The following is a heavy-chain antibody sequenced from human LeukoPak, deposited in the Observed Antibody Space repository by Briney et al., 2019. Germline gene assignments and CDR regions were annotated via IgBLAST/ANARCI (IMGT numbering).Heavy chain of an antibody. CDR3: AKDILRYFDWLSLDY. Sequence: GSLRLSCAAYGFTFSSYGMHWVRQAPGTGLEWVAVISYDGSNKYYADSVKGRFTISRDNSKNTLYLQMNSLRAEDTAVYYCAKDILRYFDWLSLDYWGQGTLVTVSS. CDR2: ISYDGSNK. D-gene: IGHD3-9*01. CDR1: GFTFSSYG. J-gene: IGHJ4*02. V-gene: IGHV3-30*18.